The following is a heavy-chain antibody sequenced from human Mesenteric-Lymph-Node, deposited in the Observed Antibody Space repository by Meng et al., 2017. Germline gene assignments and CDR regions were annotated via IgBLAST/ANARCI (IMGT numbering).Heavy chain of an antibody. Sequence: GGSLRLSCAASGFTFSSYSMNWVRQAPGKGLEWVSAISGGSTYYADSVKGRFTISRDNSKNTLYLQMNSLRAEDTAVYYCAKRAVAGTGGLYYYYGMDVWGQGTTVTVAS. D-gene: IGHD6-19*01. J-gene: IGHJ6*01. CDR2: ISGGST. CDR3: AKRAVAGTGGLYYYYGMDV. V-gene: IGHV3-23*01. CDR1: GFTFSSYS.